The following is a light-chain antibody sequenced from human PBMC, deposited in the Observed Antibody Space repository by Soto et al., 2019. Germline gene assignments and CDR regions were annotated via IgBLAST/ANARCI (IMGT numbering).Light chain of an antibody. Sequence: QSVLTQPPSASGTPGQRVTISCSGSSSNIGINTVNWYQQLPGTAPKLLIYSNNQRPSGVPDRFSGSKSGTSGSLAIGGLQSEDEADYYCAAWDDGLNGWVFGGGTKLTVL. CDR1: SSNIGINT. V-gene: IGLV1-44*01. CDR2: SNN. J-gene: IGLJ3*02. CDR3: AAWDDGLNGWV.